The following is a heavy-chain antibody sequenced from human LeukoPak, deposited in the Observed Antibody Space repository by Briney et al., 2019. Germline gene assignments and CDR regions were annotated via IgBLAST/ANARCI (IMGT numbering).Heavy chain of an antibody. CDR1: GYTFTGYY. J-gene: IGHJ1*01. CDR3: ARDRYCSSTSCYTTAYFQH. D-gene: IGHD2-2*01. Sequence: ASVKVSCKASGYTFTGYYMHWVRQAPGQGLEWMGWINPNSGGTNYARKFQGRVTMTRDTSISTAYMELSRLRSDDTAVYYCARDRYCSSTSCYTTAYFQHWGQGTLVTVSS. V-gene: IGHV1-2*02. CDR2: INPNSGGT.